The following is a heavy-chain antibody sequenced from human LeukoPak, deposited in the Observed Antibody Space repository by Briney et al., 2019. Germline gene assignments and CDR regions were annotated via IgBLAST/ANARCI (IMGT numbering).Heavy chain of an antibody. Sequence: SETPSLTCTVSGGSISSYYWSWIRQPPGKGLEWIGYIYYSGSTNYNPSLKSRVTISVDTSKNQFSLRLSSVTAADTAVYYCARERLGYYYYGMDVWGQGTTVTVSS. D-gene: IGHD7-27*01. J-gene: IGHJ6*02. CDR1: GGSISSYY. CDR2: IYYSGST. V-gene: IGHV4-59*01. CDR3: ARERLGYYYYGMDV.